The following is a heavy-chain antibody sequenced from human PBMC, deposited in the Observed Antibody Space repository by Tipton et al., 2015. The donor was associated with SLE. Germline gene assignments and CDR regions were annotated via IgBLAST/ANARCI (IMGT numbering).Heavy chain of an antibody. CDR1: GYRFSDYY. V-gene: IGHV1-2*02. CDR3: ARGGLQQLQYFSQFDP. D-gene: IGHD5-24*01. J-gene: IGHJ5*02. CDR2: INPTNGGA. Sequence: QSGPEVKGPGASVKVSCQASGYRFSDYYIHWVRQAPGQGPEWVGWINPTNGGATYAQKFQGRVTLTRDTSINTAYMEMTTLRSDDTAIFYCARGGLQQLQYFSQFDPWGQGTLVTVSS.